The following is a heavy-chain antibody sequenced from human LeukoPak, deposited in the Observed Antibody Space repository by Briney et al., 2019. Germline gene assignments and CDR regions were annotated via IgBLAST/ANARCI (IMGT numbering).Heavy chain of an antibody. CDR3: ARANDYGDYVYQF. CDR1: GFTFSSYS. D-gene: IGHD4-17*01. CDR2: ISSSSTI. J-gene: IGHJ4*02. Sequence: GGSLRLSCAASGFTFSSYSMNWVRQAPGKGLEWVSYISSSSTIYYADSVKGRFTISRDNAKNSLYLQMNSLRAEDTAVYYCARANDYGDYVYQFWGQGTLVTVSS. V-gene: IGHV3-48*01.